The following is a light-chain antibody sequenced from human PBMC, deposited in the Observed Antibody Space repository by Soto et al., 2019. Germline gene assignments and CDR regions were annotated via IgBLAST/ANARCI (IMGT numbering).Light chain of an antibody. CDR2: GAS. CDR1: QSVDSN. J-gene: IGKJ1*01. V-gene: IGKV3-15*01. CDR3: HHYKNWITR. Sequence: EVVMTQSPATLSMSTGERASLSCRASQSVDSNLAWYQLKPGQAPRLLIYGASTRATGLPPRFSGSGSGTDFTLTIRSLHPEACALYTCHHYKNWITRLGQ.